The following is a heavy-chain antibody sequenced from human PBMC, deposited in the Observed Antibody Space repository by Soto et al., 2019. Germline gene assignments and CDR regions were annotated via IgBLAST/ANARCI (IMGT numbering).Heavy chain of an antibody. J-gene: IGHJ4*02. V-gene: IGHV5-51*01. CDR2: IYPGDSET. Sequence: PGESLKISCKASGYSFANYWIGWVCQKPGKGLEWMGVIYPGDSETTYSPSFEGQVIISVDRSRGTAFLEWSSLKASDTAMYYCARPGAPTDTVVYDFWCQGTQVTVSS. D-gene: IGHD5-18*01. CDR3: ARPGAPTDTVVYDF. CDR1: GYSFANYW.